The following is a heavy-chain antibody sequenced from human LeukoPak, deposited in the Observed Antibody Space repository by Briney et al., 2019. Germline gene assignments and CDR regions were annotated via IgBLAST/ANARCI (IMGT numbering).Heavy chain of an antibody. Sequence: PSETLSLTCVVSGGSISSYNWWSWVRQPPGKGLEWIGEIYHSGSTNYNPSLKSRVTISVDTSKNQFSLKLSSVTAADTAVYYCARGVIAAANGVVFDYWGQGTLVTVSS. D-gene: IGHD6-13*01. CDR2: IYHSGST. J-gene: IGHJ4*02. CDR3: ARGVIAAANGVVFDY. V-gene: IGHV4-4*02. CDR1: GGSISSYNW.